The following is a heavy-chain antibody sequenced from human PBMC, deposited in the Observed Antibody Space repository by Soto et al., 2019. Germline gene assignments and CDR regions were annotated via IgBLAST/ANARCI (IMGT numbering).Heavy chain of an antibody. Sequence: SETLSLTCTVSGGSVSSGSYYWSWIRQPPGKGLEWIGYIYYSGSTNYNPSLKSRVTISVDTSKNQFSLKLSSVTAADTAVYYCAREAVALNFYYYYGMDVWGQGPTVTVSS. CDR3: AREAVALNFYYYYGMDV. CDR1: GGSVSSGSYY. CDR2: IYYSGST. V-gene: IGHV4-61*01. D-gene: IGHD6-19*01. J-gene: IGHJ6*02.